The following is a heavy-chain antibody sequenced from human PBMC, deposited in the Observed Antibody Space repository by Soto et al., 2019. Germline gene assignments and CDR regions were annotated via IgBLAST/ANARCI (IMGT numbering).Heavy chain of an antibody. CDR3: ASHYGDFLRGITFDI. Sequence: QVQLQESGPGLVKPSETLSLTCTVSGGSISSYYWSWIRQPPGKGLAWIGYIYYSGSTNYNPSLKCRVTISVDTSKNLFSLKLSSVTAADTAVYYCASHYGDFLRGITFDIWGQGTMVTVSS. V-gene: IGHV4-59*01. CDR1: GGSISSYY. D-gene: IGHD4-17*01. J-gene: IGHJ3*02. CDR2: IYYSGST.